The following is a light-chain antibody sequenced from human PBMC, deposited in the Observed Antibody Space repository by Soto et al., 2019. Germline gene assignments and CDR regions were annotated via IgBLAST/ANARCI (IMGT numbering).Light chain of an antibody. Sequence: EIVLTQSPGTLSLSPGERATLSCRASQSVSSFLAWYQQKPGQAPRLLIYDASNRATGIPARFSGSVSGTDFTLTISSLEPEDFAIYYCQHRNSWPYTFGPGTKVDIK. CDR2: DAS. CDR3: QHRNSWPYT. CDR1: QSVSSF. J-gene: IGKJ3*01. V-gene: IGKV3-11*01.